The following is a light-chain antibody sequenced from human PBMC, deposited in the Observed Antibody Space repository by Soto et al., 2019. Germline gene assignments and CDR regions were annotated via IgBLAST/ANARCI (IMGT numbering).Light chain of an antibody. Sequence: DIVMTQSPSSLSASLGDRVTLTCRASQGINNYLAWYHQNPGKGPKLLIYAASTLQSVIPSRFSGSGSGTDFTLTISILQAEDAASYYWQKYNSAPRTFGQGTKVDI. CDR2: AAS. CDR3: QKYNSAPRT. CDR1: QGINNY. J-gene: IGKJ1*01. V-gene: IGKV1-27*01.